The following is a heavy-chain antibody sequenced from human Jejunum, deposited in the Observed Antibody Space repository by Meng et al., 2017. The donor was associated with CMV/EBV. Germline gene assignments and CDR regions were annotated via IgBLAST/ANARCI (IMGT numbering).Heavy chain of an antibody. Sequence: FTFSNHGMTWVRQAPGKGLEWVASISPSSSSIYYADSMKGRFTISRDNTKKSLYLQMNSLRAEDTAVYYCARGIIIVPNAYYFGSWGQGTLVTVSS. V-gene: IGHV3-21*01. CDR3: ARGIIIVPNAYYFGS. J-gene: IGHJ4*02. CDR2: ISPSSSSI. D-gene: IGHD2/OR15-2a*01. CDR1: FTFSNHG.